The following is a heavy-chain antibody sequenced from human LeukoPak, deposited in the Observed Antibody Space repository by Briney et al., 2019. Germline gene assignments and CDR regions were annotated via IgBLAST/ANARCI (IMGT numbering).Heavy chain of an antibody. J-gene: IGHJ4*02. CDR3: ARAPRVVDYYGSSKTYYFDY. D-gene: IGHD3-22*01. Sequence: SETLSLTCTVSGGSISSYYWSWIRQPPGKGLEWIGYIYYSGSTNYNPSLKSRVTISVDTSKNQFSLKLSSVTAADTAVYYCARAPRVVDYYGSSKTYYFDYWGQGTLVTVSS. CDR2: IYYSGST. V-gene: IGHV4-59*01. CDR1: GGSISSYY.